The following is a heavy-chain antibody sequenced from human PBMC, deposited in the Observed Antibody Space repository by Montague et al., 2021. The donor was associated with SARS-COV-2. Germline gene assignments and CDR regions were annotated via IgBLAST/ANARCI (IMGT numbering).Heavy chain of an antibody. J-gene: IGHJ4*02. D-gene: IGHD3-10*01. V-gene: IGHV4-34*01. Sequence: SETLSLTCAVYGGSFSGYYWNWIRQLPGKGLEWIGEINHSGSTNNNPSLKSRVTMSVDTSKNQFSLKLSSVTAADTAVYYCARGARQGYGFRLGSFDYWGQGTLVTVSS. CDR3: ARGARQGYGFRLGSFDY. CDR2: INHSGST. CDR1: GGSFSGYY.